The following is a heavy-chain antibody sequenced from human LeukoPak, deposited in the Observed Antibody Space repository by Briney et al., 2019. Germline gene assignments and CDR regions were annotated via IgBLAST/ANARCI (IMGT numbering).Heavy chain of an antibody. CDR2: IKQDGSDK. D-gene: IGHD2-8*01. V-gene: IGHV3-7*02. CDR1: GFTFSSYW. J-gene: IGHJ3*02. CDR3: ARNGVDSTYDI. Sequence: GGSLRLSCAAPGFTFSSYWMSCVRQAPGKGLEWVANIKQDGSDKYYVDSVQGRFTISRDNPKNTLYLQMNSLRAEDTAVYYCARNGVDSTYDIWGQGTVVTVSS.